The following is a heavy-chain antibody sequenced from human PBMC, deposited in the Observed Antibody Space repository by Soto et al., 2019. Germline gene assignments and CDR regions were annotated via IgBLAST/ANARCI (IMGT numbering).Heavy chain of an antibody. CDR2: IYSGGSS. Sequence: PGGSLRLSCTTSGFTVSSSHMTWVRQAPGKGLEWVSVIYSGGSSYYAVFVQGRFTISRDNAKNSLYLEMNSLRDEDTAVYYCARESWG. CDR1: GFTVSSSH. J-gene: IGHJ6*01. CDR3: ARES. V-gene: IGHV3-53*01.